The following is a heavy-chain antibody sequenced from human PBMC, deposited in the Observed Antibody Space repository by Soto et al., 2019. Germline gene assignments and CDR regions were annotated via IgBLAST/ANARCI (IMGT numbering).Heavy chain of an antibody. Sequence: QVQLQESGPRLVKPSETLSLTCSVSGGSVSSASHYWNWIRQPPGKGLELIGYVYYTGTTNYNPSPDSRVSISVDTSKNQFSLTLTSVTAADTAVYYCARDGMALDSGWPRGWFDPWGQGALVIVSS. D-gene: IGHD6-19*01. CDR3: ARDGMALDSGWPRGWFDP. CDR1: GGSVSSASHY. V-gene: IGHV4-61*01. J-gene: IGHJ5*02. CDR2: VYYTGTT.